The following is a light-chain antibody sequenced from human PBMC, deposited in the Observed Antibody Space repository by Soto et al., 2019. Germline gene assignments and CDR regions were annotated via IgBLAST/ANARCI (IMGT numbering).Light chain of an antibody. CDR1: QSVSSN. J-gene: IGKJ1*01. CDR3: QQYNNWWT. V-gene: IGKV3-15*01. Sequence: EIVMTQSPATLSVSPGERVTLPCRASQSVSSNFAWYQQKPGQAPRLLIYGASTRATGIPARFSGSGSGTEFTFTISSLQSCDFAVSYCQQYNNWWTFGQHTQVEI. CDR2: GAS.